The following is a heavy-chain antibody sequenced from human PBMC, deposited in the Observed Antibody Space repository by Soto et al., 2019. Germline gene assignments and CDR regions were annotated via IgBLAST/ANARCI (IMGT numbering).Heavy chain of an antibody. Sequence: SQTLSLTCAISGDSVSSNSAAWNWIRQSPSRGLEWLGRTYYRSKWYNDYAVSVKSRITINPDTSKNQFSLQLNSVTPEDTAVYYCARVVDDIVLVPAAIGAYYYGMDVWGQGTTVNV. V-gene: IGHV6-1*01. J-gene: IGHJ6*02. D-gene: IGHD2-2*01. CDR3: ARVVDDIVLVPAAIGAYYYGMDV. CDR1: GDSVSSNSAA. CDR2: TYYRSKWYN.